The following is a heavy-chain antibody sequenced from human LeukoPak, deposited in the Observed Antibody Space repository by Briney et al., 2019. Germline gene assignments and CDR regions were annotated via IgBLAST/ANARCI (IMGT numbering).Heavy chain of an antibody. CDR1: GYTFTSNY. Sequence: ASVKVSCKAFGYTFTSNYMHWVRQAPGQGPEWMGVISPSGGSTTYAQKLQGRVTLTRHMSTSTDYLELSSLRSQDTAVYYCARDNSVRDEAWWFNPWGQGTLVTVSS. D-gene: IGHD5-24*01. CDR2: ISPSGGST. CDR3: ARDNSVRDEAWWFNP. V-gene: IGHV1-46*04. J-gene: IGHJ5*02.